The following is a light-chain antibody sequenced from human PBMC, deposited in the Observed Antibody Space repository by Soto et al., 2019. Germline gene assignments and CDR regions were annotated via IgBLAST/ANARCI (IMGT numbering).Light chain of an antibody. CDR2: GNS. V-gene: IGLV1-40*01. CDR3: QSYDSSLSGYV. Sequence: QCLLTQPPSVSGAPGQRVTISCTGSISNIGAGYDVHWYQQLPGTAPKLLIYGNSNRPSGVPDRFSGSKSGTSASLAITGLQAEDEADYYCQSYDSSLSGYVFGTGTKVNV. CDR1: ISNIGAGYD. J-gene: IGLJ1*01.